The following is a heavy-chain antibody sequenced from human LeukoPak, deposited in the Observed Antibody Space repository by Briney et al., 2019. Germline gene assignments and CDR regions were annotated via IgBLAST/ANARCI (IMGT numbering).Heavy chain of an antibody. J-gene: IGHJ4*02. Sequence: GGSLRLSCAGAGFTFSNYGMHWVRQAPGKGLDWVAVISYEGRTTYYADSVKGRFTISRDNSRNTLFLQMDSLRPGDTAVYYCAKEGTARISTRYDNWGQGTLVTVSS. CDR2: ISYEGRTT. CDR3: AKEGTARISTRYDN. V-gene: IGHV3-30*18. D-gene: IGHD6-6*01. CDR1: GFTFSNYG.